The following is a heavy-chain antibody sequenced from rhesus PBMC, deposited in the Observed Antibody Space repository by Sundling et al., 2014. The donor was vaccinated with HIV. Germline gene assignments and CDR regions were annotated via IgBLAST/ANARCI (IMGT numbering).Heavy chain of an antibody. D-gene: IGHD3-3*01. Sequence: QVQLQESGPAVVKPSETLSLTCGVSGGSISTSNWWSWIRQSPGKGLEWIGGIYGSRGSTEYRPSLKSRVTISKDTSKNQFSLKLSSVTAADTAVYYCARDRNTIFGLVTKYSGLDSWGQGVVVTVSS. CDR3: ARDRNTIFGLVTKYSGLDS. J-gene: IGHJ6*01. V-gene: IGHV4-93*01. CDR1: GGSISTSNW. CDR2: IYGSRGST.